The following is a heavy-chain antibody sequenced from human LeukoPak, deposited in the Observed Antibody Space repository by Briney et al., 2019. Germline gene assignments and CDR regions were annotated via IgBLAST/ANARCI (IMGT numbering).Heavy chain of an antibody. J-gene: IGHJ4*01. Sequence: GASVKVSFKASGYTFTDYYMHWVRQAPGQGLEWMGWINPNSGGTNYAQKFQGRVTMTRDTSISTAYMELSRLRSDDTAVYYCARVGSGDYDLYYFDYWGQGTLVTVSS. D-gene: IGHD4-17*01. V-gene: IGHV1-2*02. CDR3: ARVGSGDYDLYYFDY. CDR1: GYTFTDYY. CDR2: INPNSGGT.